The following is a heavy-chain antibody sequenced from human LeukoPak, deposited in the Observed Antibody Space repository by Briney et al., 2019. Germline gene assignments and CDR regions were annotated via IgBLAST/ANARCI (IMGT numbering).Heavy chain of an antibody. CDR3: ARGPDRYYYDSSGYYYARPFDY. CDR1: GGSFSGYY. CDR2: LNHSGRT. Sequence: SETLSLTCAVYGGSFSGYYWIWIRQPPGKGLEWIGELNHSGRTNYNPSLKCRVTISVDTSKNQFSLKLSSVTAADTAVYYCARGPDRYYYDSSGYYYARPFDYWGQGTLVTVSS. D-gene: IGHD3-22*01. J-gene: IGHJ4*02. V-gene: IGHV4-34*01.